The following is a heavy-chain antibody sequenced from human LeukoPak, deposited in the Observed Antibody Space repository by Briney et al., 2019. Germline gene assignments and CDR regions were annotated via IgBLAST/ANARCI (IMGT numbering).Heavy chain of an antibody. CDR2: ISYDGSNK. J-gene: IGHJ4*02. CDR1: GFTFSSYA. CDR3: ARFYSSGWTKHLDY. V-gene: IGHV3-30-3*01. Sequence: RGSLRLSCAASGFTFSSYAMHWVRQAPGKGLEWVVVISYDGSNKYYADSVKGRFTISRDNSKNTLYLQMNSLRAEDTAVYYCARFYSSGWTKHLDYWGPGTLVTVSS. D-gene: IGHD6-19*01.